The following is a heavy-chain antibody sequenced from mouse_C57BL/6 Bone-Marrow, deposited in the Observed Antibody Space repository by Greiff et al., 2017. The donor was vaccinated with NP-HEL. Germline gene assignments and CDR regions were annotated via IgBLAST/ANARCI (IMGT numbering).Heavy chain of an antibody. CDR2: IRNKANNHAT. V-gene: IGHV6-6*01. CDR1: GFTFSDAW. CDR3: TRITTVSSRFAY. J-gene: IGHJ3*01. D-gene: IGHD1-1*01. Sequence: EVQVVESGGGLVQPGGSMKLSCAASGFTFSDAWMDWVRQSPEKGLEWVAEIRNKANNHATYYAESVKGRFTISRDDSKSSVYLQMNSLRAEDTGIYYCTRITTVSSRFAYWGQGTLVTVSA.